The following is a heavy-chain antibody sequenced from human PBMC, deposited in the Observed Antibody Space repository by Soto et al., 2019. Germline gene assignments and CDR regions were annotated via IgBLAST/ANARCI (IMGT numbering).Heavy chain of an antibody. CDR2: IIPILGIA. CDR1: GGTFSSYT. J-gene: IGHJ6*02. Sequence: QVQLVQSGAEVKKPGSSVKVSCKASGGTFSSYTISWVRQAPGQGLEWMGRIIPILGIANYAQKFQGRVTITADKSTSTDYMELSSLRSEDTAVYYCACGESGWTGMDVWGQGTTVTVSS. V-gene: IGHV1-69*02. CDR3: ACGESGWTGMDV. D-gene: IGHD3-10*01.